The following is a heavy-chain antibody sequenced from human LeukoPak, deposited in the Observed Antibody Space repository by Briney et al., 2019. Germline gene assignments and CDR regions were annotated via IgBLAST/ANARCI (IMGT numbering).Heavy chain of an antibody. CDR2: INRDGSEK. CDR1: GFTFSSYW. D-gene: IGHD3-22*01. Sequence: GGSLRLSCAASGFTFSSYWMTWVRQAPGKGLEWVAYINRDGSEKHYVDSVKGRFTISRDNSKNTLYLQMNSLRAEDTAVYFCARDRISRYYDSSGYQYYFDYWGQGTVVTVS. V-gene: IGHV3-7*03. J-gene: IGHJ4*02. CDR3: ARDRISRYYDSSGYQYYFDY.